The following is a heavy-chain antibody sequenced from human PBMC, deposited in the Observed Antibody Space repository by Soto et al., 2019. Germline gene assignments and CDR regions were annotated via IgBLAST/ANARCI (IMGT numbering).Heavy chain of an antibody. Sequence: QVQLVQSGAEVKKPGSSVKVSCKASGGTFSSYAISWVRQAPGQGLEWMGGIIPIFGTANYAQKFQGRVTITADESTSTAYMELSSLRSEDTAVYSCARGRGVAAARGYYYYGMDVWGQGTTVTVSS. J-gene: IGHJ6*02. CDR3: ARGRGVAAARGYYYYGMDV. D-gene: IGHD6-13*01. CDR1: GGTFSSYA. V-gene: IGHV1-69*12. CDR2: IIPIFGTA.